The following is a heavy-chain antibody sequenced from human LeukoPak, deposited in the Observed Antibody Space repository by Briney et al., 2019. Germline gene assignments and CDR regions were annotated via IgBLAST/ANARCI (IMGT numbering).Heavy chain of an antibody. CDR3: ARVPAAMLSVFRRASHYGMDV. CDR2: ISSSSSTI. D-gene: IGHD2-2*01. V-gene: IGHV3-48*01. CDR1: GFTFSSYS. Sequence: PGGSLRLSCAASGFTFSSYSMNWVRQAPGKGLEWVSYISSSSSTIYYADSVKGRFTISRDNAKNSLYLQMNSLRAEDTAVYYCARVPAAMLSVFRRASHYGMDVWGQGTTVTVSS. J-gene: IGHJ6*02.